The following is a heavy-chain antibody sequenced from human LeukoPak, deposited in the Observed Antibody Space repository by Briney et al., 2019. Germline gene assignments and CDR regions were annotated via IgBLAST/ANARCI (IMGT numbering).Heavy chain of an antibody. V-gene: IGHV4-59*01. CDR3: ARVPTGSGWLYFDY. CDR2: IYYSGST. CDR1: GGSISSYY. J-gene: IGHJ4*02. D-gene: IGHD6-13*01. Sequence: PSETLSLTCAVSGGSISSYYWSWIRQPPGKGLEWIGYIYYSGSTNYNPSLKSRVTISVDTSKNQFSLKLSSVTAADTAVYYCARVPTGSGWLYFDYWGQGTLVTVSS.